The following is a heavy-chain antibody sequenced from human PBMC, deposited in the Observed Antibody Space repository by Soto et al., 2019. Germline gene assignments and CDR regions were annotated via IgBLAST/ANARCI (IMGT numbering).Heavy chain of an antibody. CDR1: GGSISSGDYY. Sequence: SETLSLTCTVSGGSISSGDYYWSWIRQPPGKGLEWIGYIHYSGSTYYNPSLKSRVTISVDTSKNQFSLKLSSVTAADTAVYYCARGYCSSTSCPGNYYYYYYGMDVWGQGTTVTVSS. D-gene: IGHD2-2*01. CDR2: IHYSGST. CDR3: ARGYCSSTSCPGNYYYYYYGMDV. V-gene: IGHV4-30-4*01. J-gene: IGHJ6*02.